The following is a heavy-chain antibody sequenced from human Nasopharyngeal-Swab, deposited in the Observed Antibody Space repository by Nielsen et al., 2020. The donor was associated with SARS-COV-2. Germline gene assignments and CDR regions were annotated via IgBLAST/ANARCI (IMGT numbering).Heavy chain of an antibody. J-gene: IGHJ4*02. CDR2: IIPIFGTA. Sequence: WVRQAPGQGLEWMGGIIPIFGTANYAQKFRGRVTITADESTRTAYMELSSLRSEDTAMYYCAREGAHCCDSSDYFSHDYWGQGTLVTVSS. CDR3: AREGAHCCDSSDYFSHDY. D-gene: IGHD3-22*01. V-gene: IGHV1-69*01.